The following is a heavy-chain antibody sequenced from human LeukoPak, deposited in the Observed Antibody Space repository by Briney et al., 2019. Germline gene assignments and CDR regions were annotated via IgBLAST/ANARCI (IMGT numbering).Heavy chain of an antibody. CDR2: IIPIFGTA. CDR3: ACSYGRQGPDY. V-gene: IGHV1-69*13. D-gene: IGHD5-18*01. CDR1: GGTFSSYA. Sequence: SVKVSCKASGGTFSSYAISWVRQAPGQGLEWMGGIIPIFGTANYAQKFRGRVTITADESTSTAYMELSSLRSEDTAVYYCACSYGRQGPDYWGQGTLVTVSS. J-gene: IGHJ4*02.